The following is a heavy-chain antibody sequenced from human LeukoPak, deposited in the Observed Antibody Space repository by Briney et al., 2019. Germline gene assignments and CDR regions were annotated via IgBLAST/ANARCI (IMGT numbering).Heavy chain of an antibody. Sequence: GGSLRLSCAASGFTLSSYWMSWVRQAPGKGLEWVANIEQDGSEKNYVGSVKGRFTISRDDAKNSLYLQMNSLRAENTAVYYCARGCYDSSGPGDYWGQGTLVTVSS. CDR3: ARGCYDSSGPGDY. CDR1: GFTLSSYW. CDR2: IEQDGSEK. D-gene: IGHD3-22*01. V-gene: IGHV3-7*01. J-gene: IGHJ4*02.